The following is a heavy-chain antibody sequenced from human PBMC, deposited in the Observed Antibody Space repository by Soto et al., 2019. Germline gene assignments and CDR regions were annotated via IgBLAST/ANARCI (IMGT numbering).Heavy chain of an antibody. J-gene: IGHJ4*02. D-gene: IGHD6-13*01. CDR2: INHSGST. V-gene: IGHV4-34*01. Sequence: SETLSLTCAVYGGSFSGYYWSWIRQPPGKGLEWIGEINHSGSTNYNPSLKSRVTISVDTSKNQFSLKLSSVTAADTAVYYCARDSSSPPVDYWGQGTLVTVPQ. CDR3: ARDSSSPPVDY. CDR1: GGSFSGYY.